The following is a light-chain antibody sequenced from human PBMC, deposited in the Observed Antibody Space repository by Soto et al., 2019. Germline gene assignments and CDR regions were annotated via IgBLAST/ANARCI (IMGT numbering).Light chain of an antibody. CDR3: CSYAGSPRYV. CDR2: DVS. J-gene: IGLJ1*01. V-gene: IGLV2-11*01. Sequence: QSALTQPRSVSGSPGQSVTISCTGTSSDVGYYNYVSWYQQHPGKAPKVMIYDVSERPSGVPDRFSGSKSSNTASLTISGPQDEDEADYYCCSYAGSPRYVFGTGTKVTVL. CDR1: SSDVGYYNY.